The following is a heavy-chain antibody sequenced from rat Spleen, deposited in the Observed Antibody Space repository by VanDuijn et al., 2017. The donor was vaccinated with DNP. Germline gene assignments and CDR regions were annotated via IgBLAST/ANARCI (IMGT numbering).Heavy chain of an antibody. CDR2: ISYDGGST. V-gene: IGHV5-20*01. CDR1: GFTSSNYG. J-gene: IGHJ4*01. Sequence: EVQLVEPGGGLVQPGRSLKLSCAASGFTSSNYGMAWVLQAPTKGLEWVASISYDGGSTYYRDSVKGRFTISRDNAKSTLYLQMESLRSEDTATYYCAKESMDAWGQGTSVTVSS. CDR3: AKESMDA.